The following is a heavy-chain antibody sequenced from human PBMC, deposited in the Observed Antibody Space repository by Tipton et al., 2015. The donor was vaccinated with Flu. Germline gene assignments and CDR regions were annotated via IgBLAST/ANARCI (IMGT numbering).Heavy chain of an antibody. D-gene: IGHD3-3*01. Sequence: TLSLTCTVSGGSISSYYWSWIRQPPGKELEWIGYIYYSGSTNYNPSLKSRVTISVDTSKNQFSLKLSSVTAADTAVYYCARATLGLRFLTPYYYYMDVWGKGTTVTVSS. V-gene: IGHV4-59*01. J-gene: IGHJ6*03. CDR3: ARATLGLRFLTPYYYYMDV. CDR2: IYYSGST. CDR1: GGSISSYY.